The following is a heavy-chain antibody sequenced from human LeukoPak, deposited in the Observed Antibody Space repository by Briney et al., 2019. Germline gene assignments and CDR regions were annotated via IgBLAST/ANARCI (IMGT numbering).Heavy chain of an antibody. V-gene: IGHV3-74*01. J-gene: IGHJ4*02. D-gene: IGHD3-3*01. Sequence: GGSLRLSCAASGFTFSSYGMHWVRQAPGKGLVWVSRINSDGSSTSYADSVKGRFTISRDNAKNTLYLQMNRLRVEDTAVYYCAGWSGYHYFDYWGQGTLVTVSS. CDR3: AGWSGYHYFDY. CDR2: INSDGSST. CDR1: GFTFSSYG.